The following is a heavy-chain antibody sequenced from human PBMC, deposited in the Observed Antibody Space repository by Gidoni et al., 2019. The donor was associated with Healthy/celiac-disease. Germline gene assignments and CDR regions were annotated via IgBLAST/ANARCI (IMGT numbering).Heavy chain of an antibody. CDR1: GFNFSSSA. D-gene: IGHD6-13*01. CDR2: ISGSGGST. Sequence: EVQMLESGGGLVQPGGSLRLYCAASGFNFSSSAMSWVRQAQGKGLEWVSAISGSGGSTYYADSVKGRFTISRDNSKNTLYLQMNSLRAEDTAVYYCAKDGRRMPSRPSDYWGQGTLVTVSS. J-gene: IGHJ4*02. V-gene: IGHV3-23*01. CDR3: AKDGRRMPSRPSDY.